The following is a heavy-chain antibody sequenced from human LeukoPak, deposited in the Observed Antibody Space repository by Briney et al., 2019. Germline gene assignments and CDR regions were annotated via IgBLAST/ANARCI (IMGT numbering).Heavy chain of an antibody. CDR3: ARDRYGDGFAHFDY. V-gene: IGHV1-2*02. D-gene: IGHD5-24*01. CDR1: GYTFTSYV. J-gene: IGHJ4*02. CDR2: ITPSGGT. Sequence: SVKVSCKASGYTFTSYVMHWVREAPGQGLEWMGWITPSGGTNYPQKFQGRVAITRDTSITTAYMDLSRLTSDDTAVYYCARDRYGDGFAHFDYWGQGALVTVSS.